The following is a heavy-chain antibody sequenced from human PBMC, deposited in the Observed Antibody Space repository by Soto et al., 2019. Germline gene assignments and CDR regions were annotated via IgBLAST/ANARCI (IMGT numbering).Heavy chain of an antibody. CDR1: GGTFSSYA. CDR3: ARDHFGGGYYGMDV. J-gene: IGHJ6*02. CDR2: IIPIFGTA. D-gene: IGHD3-3*01. V-gene: IGHV1-69*13. Sequence: GASVKVSCKASGGTFSSYAISWVRQAPGQGLGWMGGIIPIFGTANYAQKFQGRVTITADESTSTAYMELSSLRSEDTAVYYCARDHFGGGYYGMDVWGQGTTVTVSS.